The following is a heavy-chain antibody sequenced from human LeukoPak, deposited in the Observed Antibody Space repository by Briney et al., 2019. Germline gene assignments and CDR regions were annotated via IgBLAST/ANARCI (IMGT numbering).Heavy chain of an antibody. J-gene: IGHJ3*02. CDR3: ARAALIYYDTSGYSDAFDI. D-gene: IGHD3-22*01. CDR1: GGSISSDY. CDR2: IYYSGSA. V-gene: IGHV4-59*01. Sequence: SETLSLTCTVSGGSISSDYWSWIRQPPGKGLEWIGYIYYSGSANYSPSLKSRVTISLATSRDQFSLKLNSVTAADTAVYYCARAALIYYDTSGYSDAFDIWGQGTMVTVSS.